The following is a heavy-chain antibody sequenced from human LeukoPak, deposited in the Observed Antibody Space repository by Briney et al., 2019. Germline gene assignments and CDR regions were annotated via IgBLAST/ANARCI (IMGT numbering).Heavy chain of an antibody. Sequence: PGGSLRLSCAASGFTFSRSAMTWVRQGPGTGLELVSSISCSGGATYYADSVKGRFTISRDNAKNTLYLQMNSLRAEDTALNSCEKGGLYYAGSEPAYYFDSWGQGTLVTVSS. CDR1: GFTFSRSA. CDR3: EKGGLYYAGSEPAYYFDS. CDR2: ISCSGGAT. V-gene: IGHV3-23*01. D-gene: IGHD3-22*01. J-gene: IGHJ4*02.